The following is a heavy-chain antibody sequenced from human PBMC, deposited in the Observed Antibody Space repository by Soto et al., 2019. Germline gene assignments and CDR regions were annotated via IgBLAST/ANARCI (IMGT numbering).Heavy chain of an antibody. CDR1: GGCICSGDYY. J-gene: IGHJ4*02. CDR2: IYYSGRS. Sequence: SETLSLTCPLSGGCICSGDYYKSWLRQHPGNGLEWLGYIYYSGRSYYNPSHKSRVTITVDTSKIQFSLKLSSVTAADTAVYYCARWGRQRRCLYYCEYWGQGTLGTV. V-gene: IGHV4-30-4*01. CDR3: ARWGRQRRCLYYCEY. D-gene: IGHD3-16*01.